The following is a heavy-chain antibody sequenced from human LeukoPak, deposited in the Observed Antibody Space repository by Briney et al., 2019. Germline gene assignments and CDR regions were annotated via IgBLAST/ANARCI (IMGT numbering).Heavy chain of an antibody. CDR1: GFTFSSYS. CDR3: ARVGDGAGY. V-gene: IGHV3-21*01. J-gene: IGHJ4*02. Sequence: GGSLRLSCAASGFTFSSYSMNWVRQAPGKGLEWVSSISSSSSYIYYADSVKGRLTISRDNAKNSLYLQMNSLRAEDTAVCYCARVGDGAGYWGQGTLVTVSS. D-gene: IGHD4/OR15-4a*01. CDR2: ISSSSSYI.